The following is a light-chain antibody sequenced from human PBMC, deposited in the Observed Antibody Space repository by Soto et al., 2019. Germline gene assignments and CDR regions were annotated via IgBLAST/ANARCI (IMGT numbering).Light chain of an antibody. CDR3: QNYDSSPYT. CDR2: HGS. V-gene: IGKV3-20*01. Sequence: IVLTQSPGTLSLSPGERATLSCRASQSLRSTYLAWYQKKPGQPPRLLIYHGSSRATGIPDRFSGSGSGTDFTLTISRLEPEDFAVYYCQNYDSSPYTFGQGTRLEI. J-gene: IGKJ2*01. CDR1: QSLRSTY.